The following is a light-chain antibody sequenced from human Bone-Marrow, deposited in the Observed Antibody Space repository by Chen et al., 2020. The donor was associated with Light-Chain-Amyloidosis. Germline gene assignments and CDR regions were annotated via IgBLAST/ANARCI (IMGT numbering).Light chain of an antibody. V-gene: IGLV3-25*03. Sequence: SYHLTQPPSVSVSPGQTARITCSGDDLPTKYAYRYQQQPGQAPVLVLHRDTERPSGISERFSGSSSGTTATLTISGGQAEDEADYHCQSADSSGTYEVIFGGGTKLTVL. CDR2: RDT. CDR3: QSADSSGTYEVI. CDR1: DLPTKY. J-gene: IGLJ2*01.